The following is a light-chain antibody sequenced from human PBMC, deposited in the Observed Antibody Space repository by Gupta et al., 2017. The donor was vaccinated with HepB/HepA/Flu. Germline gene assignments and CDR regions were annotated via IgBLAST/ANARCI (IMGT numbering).Light chain of an antibody. J-gene: IGLJ1*01. V-gene: IGLV1-44*01. CDR3: AAWDDSLNGFV. CDR1: SSNIGSNP. Sequence: QSVLTQPPSASGPPGQRVTISCSGSSSNIGSNPVSWYHQLPGTAPKLLIYTNNQRPSGVPGRFSGSKSDTSASLAISGLQAEDEADYYCAAWDDSLNGFVFGTGTKVTVL. CDR2: TNN.